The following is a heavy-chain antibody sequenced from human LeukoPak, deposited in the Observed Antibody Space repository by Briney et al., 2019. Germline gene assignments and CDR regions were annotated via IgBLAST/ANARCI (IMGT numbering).Heavy chain of an antibody. CDR3: ARELTAADDAFDI. J-gene: IGHJ3*02. CDR2: MNPNSGNT. CDR1: GYTFTSYD. D-gene: IGHD6-13*01. V-gene: IGHV1-8*01. Sequence: ASVKVSCKASGYTFTSYDINWVRQATGQGLAWMGWMNPNSGNTGYAQKFQGRVTMTRNTSIGTAYMELSSLRSEDTAVYYCARELTAADDAFDIWGQGTMVTVSS.